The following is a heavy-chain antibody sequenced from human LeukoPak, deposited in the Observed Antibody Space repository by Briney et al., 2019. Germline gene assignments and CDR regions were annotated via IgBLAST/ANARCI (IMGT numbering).Heavy chain of an antibody. V-gene: IGHV4-59*01. CDR3: ARGSRHYYYGMDV. CDR1: GGSISSYY. Sequence: SETLSLTCTVSGGSISSYYWSWFRQPPGKGLEWIGYIYYSGSTNYNPSLKSRVAISVDTSKNQFSLKLSSVTAADTAVYYCARGSRHYYYGMDVWGQGTTVTVSS. CDR2: IYYSGST. J-gene: IGHJ6*02.